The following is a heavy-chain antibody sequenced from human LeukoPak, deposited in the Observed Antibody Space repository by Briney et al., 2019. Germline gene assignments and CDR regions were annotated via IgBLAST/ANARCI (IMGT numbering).Heavy chain of an antibody. V-gene: IGHV4-34*01. J-gene: IGHJ4*02. D-gene: IGHD3-22*01. CDR1: GGSFSGYY. Sequence: SETLSLTCAVYGGSFSGYYWSWIRQPPGKGLEWIGEINHSGSTNYNPSLKSRVTISVGTSKNQFSLKLSSVTAADTAVYYCARVGSYYDSSGFSGYYFDYWGQGTLVTVSS. CDR3: ARVGSYYDSSGFSGYYFDY. CDR2: INHSGST.